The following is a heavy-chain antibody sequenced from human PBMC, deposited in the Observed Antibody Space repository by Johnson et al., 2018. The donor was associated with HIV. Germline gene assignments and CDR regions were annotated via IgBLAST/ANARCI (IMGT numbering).Heavy chain of an antibody. Sequence: VQLVEYGGGLVQPGGSLRLSCTASGFTFSNAWMHWVRQAPGKGLEWVSYISSSGSTIYYADSVKGRFTISRDNAKNSLYLQMNSLRAEDTAVYYCARDPYDRDAFDIWGQGTMVTVSS. D-gene: IGHD3-16*01. CDR2: ISSSGSTI. V-gene: IGHV3-48*04. CDR1: GFTFSNAW. CDR3: ARDPYDRDAFDI. J-gene: IGHJ3*02.